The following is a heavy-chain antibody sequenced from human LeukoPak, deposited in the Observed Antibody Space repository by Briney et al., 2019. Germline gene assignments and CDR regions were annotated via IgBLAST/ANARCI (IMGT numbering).Heavy chain of an antibody. J-gene: IGHJ4*02. D-gene: IGHD1-26*01. V-gene: IGHV1-18*01. CDR2: ISAYNGNT. Sequence: ASVKVSCKASGYTFTSYGISWVRQAPGQGLEWMGWISAYNGNTNYAQKLQGRVTMTTDTSTSTAYMELRSLRSDDTAVYYCARVLGSVYYHNSGSYYGMTDYWGQGTLVTVSS. CDR3: ARVLGSVYYHNSGSYYGMTDY. CDR1: GYTFTSYG.